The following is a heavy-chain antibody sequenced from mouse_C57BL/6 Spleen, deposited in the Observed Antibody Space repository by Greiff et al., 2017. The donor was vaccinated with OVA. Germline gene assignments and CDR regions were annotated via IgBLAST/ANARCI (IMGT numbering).Heavy chain of an antibody. CDR3: ARGDSNYAKDY. J-gene: IGHJ4*01. CDR2: INPYNGGT. Sequence: LVKPGASVKMSCKASGYTFTDYYMNWVKQSHGKSLEWIGVINPYNGGTSYNQKFKGKATLTVDKSSSTAYMELNSLTSEDSAVYYCARGDSNYAKDYWGQGTSVTVYS. CDR1: GYTFTDYY. V-gene: IGHV1-19*01. D-gene: IGHD2-5*01.